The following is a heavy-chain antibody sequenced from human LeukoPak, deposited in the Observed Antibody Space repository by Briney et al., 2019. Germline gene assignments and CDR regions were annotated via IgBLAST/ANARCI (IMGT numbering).Heavy chain of an antibody. D-gene: IGHD4-17*01. Sequence: GGSLRLSCAASGFTFSSYGMHWVRQAPGKGLEGVTIIWYDGSNKYYADSVKGRFTISRDNSKNTLYLEMNSLKAEDTAVYYCARDPGDYGSFDYWGQGTLVTVSS. CDR1: GFTFSSYG. V-gene: IGHV3-33*01. J-gene: IGHJ4*02. CDR3: ARDPGDYGSFDY. CDR2: IWYDGSNK.